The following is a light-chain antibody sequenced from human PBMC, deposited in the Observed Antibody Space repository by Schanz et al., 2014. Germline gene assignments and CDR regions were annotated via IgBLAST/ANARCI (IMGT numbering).Light chain of an antibody. Sequence: QSALTQPASVSGSPGQSITISCTGTTSDVGGYNYVSWYQQHPGKAPKLMIYDVSKRPSGVPDRFSGSQSGNTASLTISGLQADDEADYYCSSYTSSSTRVFGGGTKLTVL. CDR1: TSDVGGYNY. V-gene: IGLV2-14*01. CDR3: SSYTSSSTRV. CDR2: DVS. J-gene: IGLJ3*02.